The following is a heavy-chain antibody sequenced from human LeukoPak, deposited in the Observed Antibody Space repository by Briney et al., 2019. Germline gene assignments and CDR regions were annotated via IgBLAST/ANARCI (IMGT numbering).Heavy chain of an antibody. CDR1: GGTFSSYA. V-gene: IGHV1-69*04. CDR3: AAQCGDYPPYGMDV. Sequence: ASVKVSCTASGGTFSSYAISWVRQAPREGLEWMGRIIPILGIANYAQKFQGRVTITADKSTSTAYMELSSLRSEDTAVYYCAAQCGDYPPYGMDVWGQGTTVTVSS. CDR2: IIPILGIA. D-gene: IGHD4-17*01. J-gene: IGHJ6*02.